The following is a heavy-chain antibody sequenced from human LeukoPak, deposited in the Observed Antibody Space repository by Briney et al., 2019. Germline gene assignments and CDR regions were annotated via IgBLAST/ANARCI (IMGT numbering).Heavy chain of an antibody. CDR3: ARGVIRLRPGRAYFDY. V-gene: IGHV4-34*01. CDR1: GGSFSGYY. Sequence: SETPSLTCAVYGGSFSGYYWSWIRQPPGKGLEWIGEINHSGSTNYNPSLKSRVTISVDTSKNQFSLKLSSVTAADTAVYYCARGVIRLRPGRAYFDYWGQGTLVTVSS. J-gene: IGHJ4*02. CDR2: INHSGST. D-gene: IGHD3-16*02.